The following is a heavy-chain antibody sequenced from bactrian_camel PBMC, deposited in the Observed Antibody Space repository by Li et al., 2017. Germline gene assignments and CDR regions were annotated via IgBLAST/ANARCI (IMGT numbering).Heavy chain of an antibody. D-gene: IGHD2*01. CDR1: GVTFRSYS. V-gene: IGHV3S9*01. CDR2: IGIDGRT. CDR3: AAHIACVWSRGAGY. Sequence: HVQLVESGGGSVEVGGSLRLSCAASGVTFRSYSMGWFRQRPGLGREGVAGIGIDGRTAYADFVKGRFTISQDKAKNTVYLQMNSLQPEDTAMYSCAAHIACVWSRGAGYWGQGTQVTVS. J-gene: IGHJ6*01.